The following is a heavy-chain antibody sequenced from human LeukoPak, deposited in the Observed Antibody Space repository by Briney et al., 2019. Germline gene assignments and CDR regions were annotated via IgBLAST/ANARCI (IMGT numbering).Heavy chain of an antibody. CDR3: AKGLSIDGWYEPVYDY. J-gene: IGHJ4*02. Sequence: GGSLRLSCPASGFTFSNYVMSWVRQAPGKGLEWVSAITGGSDSTYYAESVKGRYTISRDNSKNTLYLQMNSLRAEDTAVYYCAKGLSIDGWYEPVYDYWGQGTLVTVSS. V-gene: IGHV3-23*01. D-gene: IGHD6-19*01. CDR1: GFTFSNYV. CDR2: ITGGSDST.